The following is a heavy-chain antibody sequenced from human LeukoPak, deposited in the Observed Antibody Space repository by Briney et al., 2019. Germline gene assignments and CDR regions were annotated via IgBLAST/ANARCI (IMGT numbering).Heavy chain of an antibody. D-gene: IGHD5-18*01. CDR1: GFTFSSYS. V-gene: IGHV3-48*01. CDR3: ARDLHSYGY. CDR2: ISSSSSTI. Sequence: GGSLRLSCAASGFTFSSYSMNWVRQAPGKGLEWVSYISSSSSTIYYADSEMGRFTISRDNAKNSLYLQMNSLRAEDTAVYYCARDLHSYGYWGQGTLVTVSS. J-gene: IGHJ4*02.